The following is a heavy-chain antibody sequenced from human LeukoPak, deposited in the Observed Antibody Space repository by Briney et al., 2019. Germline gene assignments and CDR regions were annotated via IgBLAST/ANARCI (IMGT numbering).Heavy chain of an antibody. CDR2: IYYSGST. D-gene: IGHD2-2*01. Sequence: SSETLSLTCTVSGGSISSGSYYWSWIRQPAGKGLEWIGRIYYSGSTNYNPSLKGRVTISVDTSKNQFSLKLSSVTAADTAVYYCAREMVVVVPAAEDAFDIWGQGTMVTVSS. CDR3: AREMVVVVPAAEDAFDI. J-gene: IGHJ3*02. CDR1: GGSISSGSYY. V-gene: IGHV4-61*10.